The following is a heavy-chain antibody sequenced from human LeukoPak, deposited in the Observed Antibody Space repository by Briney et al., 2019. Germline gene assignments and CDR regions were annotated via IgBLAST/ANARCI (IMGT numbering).Heavy chain of an antibody. Sequence: GGSLRLSCAASGFTFSSYCMHWVRQAPGKGLEWVAFIRYDGSNKYYVDSVKGRFTISRDNAKNCLYLQVSSLRVEDTAMYYCARDGAARGSGSFGDWGQGTLVTVSS. J-gene: IGHJ4*02. CDR1: GFTFSSYC. CDR2: IRYDGSNK. CDR3: ARDGAARGSGSFGD. V-gene: IGHV3-30*02. D-gene: IGHD3-10*01.